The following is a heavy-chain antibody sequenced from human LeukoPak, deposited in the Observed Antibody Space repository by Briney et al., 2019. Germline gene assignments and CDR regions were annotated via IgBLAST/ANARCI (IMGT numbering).Heavy chain of an antibody. V-gene: IGHV1-2*02. D-gene: IGHD1-7*01. J-gene: IGHJ4*02. CDR2: INPNSGGT. Sequence: ASVKVSCKASGYTFTGYYMHWVRQAPGQGLEWMGWINPNSGGTNYAQKFQGRVTMTRDTSISTAYMELSRLRSDDTAAYYCAQNWELELLYSFSLWGQGTLVTVSS. CDR1: GYTFTGYY. CDR3: AQNWELELLYSFSL.